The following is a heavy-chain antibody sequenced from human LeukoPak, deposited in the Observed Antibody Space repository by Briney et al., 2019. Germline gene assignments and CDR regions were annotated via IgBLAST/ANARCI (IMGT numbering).Heavy chain of an antibody. CDR3: ARAGSGSGWYFDY. J-gene: IGHJ4*02. D-gene: IGHD6-19*01. CDR1: GYDFTSVG. CDR2: ISPYDGNT. Sequence: ASVKVSCKASGYDFTSVGITWVRRAPGQGLEWMGWISPYDGNTRYAQKFQGRVAMTTDTSTTTAYMELRGLRFNDTAVYYCARAGSGSGWYFDYWGQGALVTVSS. V-gene: IGHV1-18*01.